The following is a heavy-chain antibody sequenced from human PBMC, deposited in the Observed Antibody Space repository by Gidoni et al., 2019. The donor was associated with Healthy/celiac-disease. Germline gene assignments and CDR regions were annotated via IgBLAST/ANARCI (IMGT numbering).Heavy chain of an antibody. V-gene: IGHV4-39*01. CDR1: GGSISSSSYY. CDR3: ASEYDSSGYYLDY. J-gene: IGHJ4*02. CDR2: IYYSGST. Sequence: QLQLQESGPGLVKPSETLSLTCTVSGGSISSSSYYWGWIRQPPGKGLEWIGSIYYSGSTYYNPSLKSRVTISVDTSKNQFSLKLSSVTAADTAVYYCASEYDSSGYYLDYWGQGTLVTVSS. D-gene: IGHD3-22*01.